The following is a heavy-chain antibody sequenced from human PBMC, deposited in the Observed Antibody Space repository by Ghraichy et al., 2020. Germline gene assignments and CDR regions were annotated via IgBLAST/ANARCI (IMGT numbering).Heavy chain of an antibody. CDR2: IFYSGNT. Sequence: SETLSLTCTVSGGSISTTSYHWGWVRQPPRKGLEWIGSIFYSGNTYYSPSLQSRVTISVDTSKNRFSLTLSSMTAADTAVYFCTREAAGAADYWGQGTLVTVSS. J-gene: IGHJ4*02. V-gene: IGHV4-39*02. CDR1: GGSISTTSYH. CDR3: TREAAGAADY. D-gene: IGHD6-25*01.